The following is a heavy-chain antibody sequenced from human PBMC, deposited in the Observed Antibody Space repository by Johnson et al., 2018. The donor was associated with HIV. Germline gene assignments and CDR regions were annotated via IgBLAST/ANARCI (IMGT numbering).Heavy chain of an antibody. CDR2: ISYDASNK. V-gene: IGHV3-30*04. CDR1: AFTFSSYA. D-gene: IGHD3-16*01. CDR3: ASQVRGLRLGVDAFDI. J-gene: IGHJ3*02. Sequence: QVLLVESGGGVVQPGRSLRLSCAASAFTFSSYAMHWVRQAPGKGLEWVAVISYDASNKYYADSVKGRFTISRDNSKNTLYLQMNKLRAEDTAVYFCASQVRGLRLGVDAFDIWGQGTMVTVSS.